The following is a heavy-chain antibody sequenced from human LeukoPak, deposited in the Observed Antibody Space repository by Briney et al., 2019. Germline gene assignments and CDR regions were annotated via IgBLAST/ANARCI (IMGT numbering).Heavy chain of an antibody. D-gene: IGHD3-22*01. J-gene: IGHJ4*02. V-gene: IGHV3-23*01. CDR2: ISGSGGIT. CDR3: AKDRGDSTGYPTYYFDY. Sequence: GGSLRLSCAASGFTFGSYAMSWVRQAPGKGLEWVSGISGSGGITYYADSVKGRFTISRDNSKNTLFLQMNSLRAEDTAIYYCAKDRGDSTGYPTYYFDYWGQGTLVTVSS. CDR1: GFTFGSYA.